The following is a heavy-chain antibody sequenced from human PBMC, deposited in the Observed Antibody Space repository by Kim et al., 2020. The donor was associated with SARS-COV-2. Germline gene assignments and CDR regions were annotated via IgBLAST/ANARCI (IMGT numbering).Heavy chain of an antibody. D-gene: IGHD3-3*01. Sequence: VKGRFTITRDNSKNTLYLQMNSLRAEDTAVYYCAPGQGMYDFPGGGWFDPCGQGTLVTVSS. V-gene: IGHV3-64*04. J-gene: IGHJ5*02. CDR3: APGQGMYDFPGGGWFDP.